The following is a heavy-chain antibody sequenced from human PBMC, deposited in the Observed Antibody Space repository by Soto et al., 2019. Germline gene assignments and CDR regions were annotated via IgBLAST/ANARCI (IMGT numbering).Heavy chain of an antibody. CDR2: INPSGGST. CDR1: GYTFTNYY. CDR3: ARATYYYDSGGLT. J-gene: IGHJ5*02. V-gene: IGHV1-46*01. Sequence: ASVKVSCKASGYTFTNYYMHWVRQAPGQGLEWMGIINPSGGSTSYAQKFQGRVTMTRDTSTSTVYMELSSLRSEYTAVYYCARATYYYDSGGLTWGQGTLVTVSS. D-gene: IGHD3-22*01.